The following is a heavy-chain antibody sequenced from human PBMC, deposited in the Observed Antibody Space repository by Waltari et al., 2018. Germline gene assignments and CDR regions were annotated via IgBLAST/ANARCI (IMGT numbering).Heavy chain of an antibody. D-gene: IGHD2-2*01. CDR1: NGSLNNHY. CDR2: INQITGDT. V-gene: IGHV4-59*11. Sequence: QVHLQESGTGLVKPSETLSLTCTVPNGSLNNHYWSWIRQTPGKRMEWIGWINQITGDTNYNPSLESRVIISSDISKNQFSLKLTSVTAADTAIYYCAREGSLYSSTGGWIGPWGQGMLVTVSS. CDR3: AREGSLYSSTGGWIGP. J-gene: IGHJ5*01.